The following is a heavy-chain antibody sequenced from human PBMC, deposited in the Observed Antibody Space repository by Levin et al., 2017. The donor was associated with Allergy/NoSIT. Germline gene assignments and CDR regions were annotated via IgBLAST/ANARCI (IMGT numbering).Heavy chain of an antibody. V-gene: IGHV1-18*01. Sequence: GESLKISCKASGYTFRRYGISWVRQAPGQELEWMGWISPYNGNTQDAQKVQGRITMTTDISTSTAYMELRSLRFDDTAFYYCARDRYPLSPVVTPGDYWGQGTQVIVSS. CDR2: ISPYNGNT. CDR1: GYTFRRYG. CDR3: ARDRYPLSPVVTPGDY. J-gene: IGHJ4*02. D-gene: IGHD4-23*01.